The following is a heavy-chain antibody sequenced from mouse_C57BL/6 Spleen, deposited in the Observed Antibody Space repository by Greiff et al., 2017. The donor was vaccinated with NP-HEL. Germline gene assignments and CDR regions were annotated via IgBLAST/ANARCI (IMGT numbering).Heavy chain of an antibody. CDR3: ARPYYGSSSYAMDY. J-gene: IGHJ4*01. CDR1: GYTFTSYW. D-gene: IGHD1-1*01. Sequence: QVQLQQPGAELVRPGSSVKLSCKASGYTFTSYWMHWVKQRPIQGLEWIGNIDPSDSETHYNQKFKDKATLTVDKSSSTAYMQLSSLTSGDSAVYYCARPYYGSSSYAMDYWGQGTSVTVSS. V-gene: IGHV1-52*01. CDR2: IDPSDSET.